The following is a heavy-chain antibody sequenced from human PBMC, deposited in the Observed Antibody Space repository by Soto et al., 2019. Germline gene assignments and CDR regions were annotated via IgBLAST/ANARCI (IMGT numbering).Heavy chain of an antibody. J-gene: IGHJ5*02. Sequence: GGSLRLSSAASRFTFSSYSRNWVRQAPGKGLEWVSDISSSSSTIYYADSVKGRFTISRDNAKTSLYLQMNSLRDEDTAVYYCARDGTVVTRKGWFDPWGQGTLVTVSS. CDR2: ISSSSSTI. CDR3: ARDGTVVTRKGWFDP. CDR1: RFTFSSYS. V-gene: IGHV3-48*02. D-gene: IGHD2-15*01.